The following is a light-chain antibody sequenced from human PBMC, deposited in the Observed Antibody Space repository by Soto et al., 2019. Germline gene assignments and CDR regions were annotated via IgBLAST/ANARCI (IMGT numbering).Light chain of an antibody. J-gene: IGLJ3*02. V-gene: IGLV2-8*01. CDR2: EVS. CDR3: SSYAGSNNLGV. CDR1: SSDVGGYNY. Sequence: QSALTQPPSASGSPRQSVTISCTGTSSDVGGYNYVSWYQQHPGKAPKLMIYEVSERPSGVPDRFSGSKSGNTASLTVSGLQAEDEADYYCSSYAGSNNLGVFGGGTKLTV.